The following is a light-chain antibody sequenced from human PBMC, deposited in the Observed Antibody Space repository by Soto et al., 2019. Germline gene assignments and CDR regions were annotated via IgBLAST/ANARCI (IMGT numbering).Light chain of an antibody. CDR3: QQYNNWPLT. J-gene: IGKJ5*01. V-gene: IGKV3-15*01. CDR1: QSVSSN. CDR2: GAS. Sequence: EIVMPHSPATLSVSPGERATLSCRASQSVSSNLAWYQQKPGQAPRLLIYGASSRATGIPVRFSGSGSGTEFTPTISSLQSEDFAVYYCQQYNNWPLTFGQGTRLEIK.